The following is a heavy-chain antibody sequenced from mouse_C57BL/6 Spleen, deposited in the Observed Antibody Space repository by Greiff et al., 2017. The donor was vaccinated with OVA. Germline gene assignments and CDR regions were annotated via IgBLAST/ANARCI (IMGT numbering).Heavy chain of an antibody. CDR1: GFTFSSYA. Sequence: EVQLVESGGGLVKPGGSLKLSCAASGFTFSSYAMSWVRQTPEKRLEWVATISDGGSYTYYPDNVKGRFTISRDNAKNNLYLQMSHLKSEDTAMYYCAREDYYGSGYYFDYWGQGTTLTVSS. D-gene: IGHD1-1*01. CDR2: ISDGGSYT. V-gene: IGHV5-4*01. J-gene: IGHJ2*01. CDR3: AREDYYGSGYYFDY.